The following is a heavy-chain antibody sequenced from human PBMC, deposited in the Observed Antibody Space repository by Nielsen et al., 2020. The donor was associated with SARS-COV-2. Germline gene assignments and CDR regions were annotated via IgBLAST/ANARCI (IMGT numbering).Heavy chain of an antibody. V-gene: IGHV4-59*12. CDR2: IYYSGST. CDR1: GGSISSYY. D-gene: IGHD3-10*01. CDR3: ARGYNYYGSGSYYPYYYYGMDV. Sequence: SETLSLTCTVSGGSISSYYRSWIRQPPGKGLEWIGYIYYSGSTNYNPSLKSRVTISVDTSKNQFSLKLSSVTAADTAVYYCARGYNYYGSGSYYPYYYYGMDVWGQGTTVTVSS. J-gene: IGHJ6*02.